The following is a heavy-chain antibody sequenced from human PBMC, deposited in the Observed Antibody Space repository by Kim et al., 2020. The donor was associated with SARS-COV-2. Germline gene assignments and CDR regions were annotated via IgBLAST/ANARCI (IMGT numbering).Heavy chain of an antibody. CDR1: GYTFTSYY. D-gene: IGHD3-10*01. J-gene: IGHJ4*02. V-gene: IGHV1-46*01. Sequence: ASVKVSCKASGYTFTSYYMHWVRQAPGQGLEWMGIINPSGGSTSYAQKFQGRVTMTRDTSTSTVYMELSSLRSEDTAVYYCARSTMVRGALGHFDYWGQGTLVTVSS. CDR3: ARSTMVRGALGHFDY. CDR2: INPSGGST.